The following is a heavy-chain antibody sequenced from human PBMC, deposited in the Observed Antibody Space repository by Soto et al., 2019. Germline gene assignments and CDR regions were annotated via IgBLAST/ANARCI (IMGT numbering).Heavy chain of an antibody. V-gene: IGHV4-59*08. D-gene: IGHD3-10*01. J-gene: IGHJ4*02. Sequence: SETLSLTCTVSGGSISSYYWSWIRQPPGKGLEWIGYIYYSGSTNYNPSHKSRVTISVDTSKNQFSLKLSSVTAADTAVYYCARHDHGMELDYWGQGTLVTVSS. CDR3: ARHDHGMELDY. CDR2: IYYSGST. CDR1: GGSISSYY.